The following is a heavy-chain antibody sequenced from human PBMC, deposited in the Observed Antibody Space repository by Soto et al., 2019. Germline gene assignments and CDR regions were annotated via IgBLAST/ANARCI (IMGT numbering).Heavy chain of an antibody. Sequence: SLTCCVSGGSVSNYYWSWVRQPPGKRLEWIGYIYYTGTHDYNPSLRGRATISVDTSKDQFSLKLTSVTAADTAVYYCARDRDRHSSGLSSCEQWGKRILLNISS. V-gene: IGHV4-59*02. CDR3: ARDRDRHSSGLSSCEQ. CDR2: IYYTGTH. CDR1: GGSVSNYY. J-gene: IGHJ1*01. D-gene: IGHD3-22*01.